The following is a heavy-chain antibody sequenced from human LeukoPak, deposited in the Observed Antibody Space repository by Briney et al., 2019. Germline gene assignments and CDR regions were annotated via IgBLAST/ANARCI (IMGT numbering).Heavy chain of an antibody. CDR3: ARRTFDILTGYSRDYFDH. Sequence: SETLSLTCTVSGGSISNYDWSGIRQPPGKGLDWIGYISYSGSTNYNPSLKSRVTMSVDTSKNQFSLKLSSVAAADTAVYYCARRTFDILTGYSRDYFDHWGQGTLVTVSS. CDR2: ISYSGST. D-gene: IGHD3-9*01. J-gene: IGHJ4*02. V-gene: IGHV4-59*01. CDR1: GGSISNYD.